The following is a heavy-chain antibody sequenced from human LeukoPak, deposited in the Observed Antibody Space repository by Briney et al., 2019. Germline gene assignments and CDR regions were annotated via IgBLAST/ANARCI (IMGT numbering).Heavy chain of an antibody. CDR2: INWNGGST. V-gene: IGHV3-20*01. CDR1: GFTFDDYG. CDR3: ARGKSGSGSYYNGAFDI. J-gene: IGHJ3*02. Sequence: GGSLRLSCAASGFTFDDYGMSWVRQAPGKGLEWVSVINWNGGSTAYADSVKGRFTISRDNAKNSLYLQMNSLRAEDTALYHCARGKSGSGSYYNGAFDIWGQGTMVTVSS. D-gene: IGHD3-10*01.